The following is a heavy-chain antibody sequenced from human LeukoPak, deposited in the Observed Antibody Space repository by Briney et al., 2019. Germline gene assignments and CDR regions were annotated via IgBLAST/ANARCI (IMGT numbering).Heavy chain of an antibody. J-gene: IGHJ4*02. CDR1: GFIFSTYN. CDR3: ARTSGADY. D-gene: IGHD5-12*01. Sequence: RAGGSLRLSCAASGFIFSTYNIDWVRQAPGKGLEWVSSISSSSSYIYYADSVKGRFTISRDNAKNSLYLQMNSLRAEDTAVYYCARTSGADYWGQGTLVTVSS. CDR2: ISSSSSYI. V-gene: IGHV3-21*01.